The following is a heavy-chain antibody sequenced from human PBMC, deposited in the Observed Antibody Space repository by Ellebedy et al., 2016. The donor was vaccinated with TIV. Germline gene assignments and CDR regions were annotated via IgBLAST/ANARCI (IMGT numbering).Heavy chain of an antibody. Sequence: MPSETLSFTCTVSGGSISSSSHYWGWIRKPPGKGLEWIGSSYYCGSTYHNPFLKSQVTISVDTSKNQFSLKLSSVTAADTAVYYCARIVLVPAAHYYFDYWGQGTLVTVSS. J-gene: IGHJ4*02. CDR2: SYYCGST. CDR1: GGSISSSSHY. D-gene: IGHD2-2*01. CDR3: ARIVLVPAAHYYFDY. V-gene: IGHV4-39*01.